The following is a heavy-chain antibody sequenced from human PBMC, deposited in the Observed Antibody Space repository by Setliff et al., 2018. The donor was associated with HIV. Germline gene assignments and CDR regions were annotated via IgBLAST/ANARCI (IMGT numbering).Heavy chain of an antibody. V-gene: IGHV4-38-2*01. CDR1: GYSISSGYY. CDR3: ARIGSGWSVGWFDP. Sequence: KPSETLSLTCAVSGYSISSGYYWGWIRQPPGKGPEWIGSIYHSGSTYYNPSLKSRVTISVDTSKNQFSLKLSSVTAADTAVYYCARIGSGWSVGWFDPWGQGTLVTVSS. J-gene: IGHJ5*02. D-gene: IGHD6-13*01. CDR2: IYHSGST.